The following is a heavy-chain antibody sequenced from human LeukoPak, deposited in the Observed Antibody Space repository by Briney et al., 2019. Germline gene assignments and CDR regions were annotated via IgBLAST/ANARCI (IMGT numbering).Heavy chain of an antibody. D-gene: IGHD3-16*01. CDR1: GGSISSYD. CDR2: IYTSGST. CDR3: ARLGLPDSITGYYYYYMDV. V-gene: IGHV4-4*09. Sequence: SETLSLTCTVSGGSISSYDWSWIRQPPGKGLEWIGYIYTSGSTNYNPSLKSRVTISVDTSKNQFSLKLSSVTAADTAVYYCARLGLPDSITGYYYYYMDVWGKGTTVTVSS. J-gene: IGHJ6*03.